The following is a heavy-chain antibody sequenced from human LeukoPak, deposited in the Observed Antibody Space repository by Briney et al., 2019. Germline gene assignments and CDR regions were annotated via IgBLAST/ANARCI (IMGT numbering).Heavy chain of an antibody. D-gene: IGHD3-3*01. J-gene: IGHJ4*02. CDR3: ASMDYDFWSGYSTLDY. Sequence: PSETLSLTCAVYGVSFSGYYWSWIRQPPGKGLEWIGEINHSGSTNYNPSLKSRVTISVDTSKNQFSLKLSSVTAADTAVYYCASMDYDFWSGYSTLDYWGQGTLVTVSS. V-gene: IGHV4-34*01. CDR1: GVSFSGYY. CDR2: INHSGST.